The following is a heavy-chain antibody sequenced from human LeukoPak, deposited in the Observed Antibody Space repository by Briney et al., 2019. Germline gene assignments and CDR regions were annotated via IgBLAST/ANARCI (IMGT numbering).Heavy chain of an antibody. V-gene: IGHV4-31*03. J-gene: IGHJ5*02. Sequence: SETLSLTCTVSGGSISSGGYYWSWIRQHPGKGLEWIGYIYYSGSTYYNPSLKSRVTISVDTSKNQFSLKLSSVTAADTAVYYCARQGADCGGDCYTNWFDPWGQGTLVTVSS. CDR1: GGSISSGGYY. D-gene: IGHD2-21*02. CDR2: IYYSGST. CDR3: ARQGADCGGDCYTNWFDP.